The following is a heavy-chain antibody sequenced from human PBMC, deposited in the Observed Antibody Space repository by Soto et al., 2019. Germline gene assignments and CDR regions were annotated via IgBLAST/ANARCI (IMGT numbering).Heavy chain of an antibody. CDR3: AAGVTTFDY. CDR2: LDYEEGER. D-gene: IGHD4-17*01. J-gene: IGHJ4*02. Sequence: ASVKVSCKVSGNSLTGLPMHWVRQAPGKGLEWMGSLDYEEGERIFAQRFQGRVTMTEDTSTDTAYMELSSLKSEDTAIYYCAAGVTTFDYWGQGTLVTVS. CDR1: GNSLTGLP. V-gene: IGHV1-24*01.